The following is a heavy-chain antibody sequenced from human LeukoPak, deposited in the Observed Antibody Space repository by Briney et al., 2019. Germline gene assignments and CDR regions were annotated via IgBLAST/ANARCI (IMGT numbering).Heavy chain of an antibody. CDR1: GGTFTGYY. CDR2: INPNSGDT. J-gene: IGHJ4*01. Sequence: ASVKVSCKASGGTFTGYYLYWVRQAPGQGLEWMGWINPNSGDTKNAQKIQGRVTMTRDTSISTAYMELSRLRSDDTAVYYCARGPYSSSSGSFDYWGHGTLVTVSS. V-gene: IGHV1-2*02. CDR3: ARGPYSSSSGSFDY. D-gene: IGHD6-6*01.